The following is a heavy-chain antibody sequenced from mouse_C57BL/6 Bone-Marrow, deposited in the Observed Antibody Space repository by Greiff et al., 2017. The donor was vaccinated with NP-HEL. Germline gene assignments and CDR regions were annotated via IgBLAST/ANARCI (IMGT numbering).Heavy chain of an antibody. J-gene: IGHJ2*01. Sequence: VQGVESGAELARPGASVKMSCKASGYTFTSYTMHWVKQRPGQGLEWIGYINPSSGYTKYNQKFKDKATLTADKSSSTAYMQLSSLTSEDSAVYYCAFSWLPFDYWGQGTTLTVSS. CDR3: AFSWLPFDY. CDR1: GYTFTSYT. V-gene: IGHV1-4*01. CDR2: INPSSGYT. D-gene: IGHD2-2*01.